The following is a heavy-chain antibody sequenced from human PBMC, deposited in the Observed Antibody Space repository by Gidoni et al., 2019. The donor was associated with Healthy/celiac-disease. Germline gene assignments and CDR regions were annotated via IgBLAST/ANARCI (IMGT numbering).Heavy chain of an antibody. V-gene: IGHV4-59*01. D-gene: IGHD3-16*01. Sequence: QVQLQESGPGLVKPSETLSLTCTASGGSISSSYWSWIRQPPGKGLEWIGYIYYSGSTNYNPSLKSRVTISVDTSKNQFSLKLSSVTAADTAVYYCARSPWGNWFDPWGQGTLVTVSS. CDR2: IYYSGST. J-gene: IGHJ5*02. CDR1: GGSISSSY. CDR3: ARSPWGNWFDP.